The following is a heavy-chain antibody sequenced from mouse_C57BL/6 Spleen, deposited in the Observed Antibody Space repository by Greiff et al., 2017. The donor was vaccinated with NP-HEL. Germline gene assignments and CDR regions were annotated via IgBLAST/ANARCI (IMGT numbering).Heavy chain of an antibody. CDR3: ARDNYSNYDFDY. V-gene: IGHV3-6*01. CDR2: ISYDGSN. Sequence: EVQLQQSGPGLVKPSQSLSLTCSVTGYSITSGYYWNWIRQFPGNKLEWMGYISYDGSNNYNPSLKNRISITRDTSKNQFFLKLNSVTTEDTATYYCARDNYSNYDFDYWGQGTTLTVSS. J-gene: IGHJ2*01. D-gene: IGHD2-5*01. CDR1: GYSITSGYY.